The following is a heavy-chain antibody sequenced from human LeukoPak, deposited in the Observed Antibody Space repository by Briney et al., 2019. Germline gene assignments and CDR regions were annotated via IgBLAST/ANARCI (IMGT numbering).Heavy chain of an antibody. J-gene: IGHJ4*02. V-gene: IGHV3-33*01. D-gene: IGHD3-3*01. Sequence: GGSLRLSCAASGFTFSSYGMPWVRQAPGKGLEWVAVIWYDGSNKYYADSVKGRFTISRDNSKNTLYLQMNSLRAEDTAVYYCARGTYDFWSGVDYWGQGTLVTVSS. CDR3: ARGTYDFWSGVDY. CDR2: IWYDGSNK. CDR1: GFTFSSYG.